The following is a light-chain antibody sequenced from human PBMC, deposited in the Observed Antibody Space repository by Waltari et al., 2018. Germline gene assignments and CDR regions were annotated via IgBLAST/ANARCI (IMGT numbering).Light chain of an antibody. V-gene: IGLV2-14*01. Sequence: QSALTQPASVSGSPGQSITISCTGTSNDVGFYHYVSWYHQHPGNTPKLMVYEVSYRPSGISNRFSGSKSGNTASLTISGLQADDEADYYCSSYTRINTRMFGGGTKVTVL. J-gene: IGLJ3*02. CDR3: SSYTRINTRM. CDR2: EVS. CDR1: SNDVGFYHY.